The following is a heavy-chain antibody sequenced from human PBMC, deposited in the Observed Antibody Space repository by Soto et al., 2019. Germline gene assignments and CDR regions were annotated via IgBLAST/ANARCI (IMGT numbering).Heavy chain of an antibody. Sequence: PGGSLRLSCAASGITFNTYAMSWVRQAPGKGLEWVSAITGSGYTTYYADSVKGRFTISRDNSKNTLYLQMNSLRGDDTGVYYCAKEQHPDSGSFFGDFDAWGQGTLVSVYS. V-gene: IGHV3-23*01. D-gene: IGHD1-26*01. CDR2: ITGSGYTT. CDR1: GITFNTYA. CDR3: AKEQHPDSGSFFGDFDA. J-gene: IGHJ4*02.